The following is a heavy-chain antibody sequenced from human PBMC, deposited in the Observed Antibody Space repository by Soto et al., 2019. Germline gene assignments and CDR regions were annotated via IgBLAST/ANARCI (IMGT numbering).Heavy chain of an antibody. CDR2: ISSSGSTI. J-gene: IGHJ6*02. V-gene: IGHV3-48*03. CDR1: GFTFSSYE. CDR3: ARGIAARRGYYYYGMDV. Sequence: GGSLRLSCAASGFTFSSYEMNWVRQAPGKGLEWVSYISSSGSTIYYADSVKGRFTISRDNAKNSLYLQMNSLRAEDTAVYYCARGIAARRGYYYYGMDVWGQGTTVT. D-gene: IGHD6-6*01.